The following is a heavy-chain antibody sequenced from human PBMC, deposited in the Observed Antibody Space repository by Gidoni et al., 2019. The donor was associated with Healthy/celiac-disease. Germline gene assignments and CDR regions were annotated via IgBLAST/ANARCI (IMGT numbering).Heavy chain of an antibody. CDR1: DGTFSSYA. CDR3: ARDQTWFDP. Sequence: QVQLVQSGAEVKKPRSSVKVSCKASDGTFSSYAIRWGRQAPGQGLEWMGRSIPILGIANYAQKFQGRVTITADKSTSTAYMELSSLRSEDTAVYYCARDQTWFDPWGQGTLVTVSS. J-gene: IGHJ5*02. CDR2: SIPILGIA. V-gene: IGHV1-69*09.